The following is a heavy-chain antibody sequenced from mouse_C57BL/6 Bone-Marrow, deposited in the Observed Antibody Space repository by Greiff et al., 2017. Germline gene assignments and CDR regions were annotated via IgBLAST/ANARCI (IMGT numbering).Heavy chain of an antibody. J-gene: IGHJ4*01. D-gene: IGHD2-4*01. CDR3: AREVYYDYDDDAMDY. Sequence: QVQLQQSGAELVRPGTSVKVSCKASGYAFTNYLIEWVKQRPGQGLEWIGVINPGSGGTNYNEKFKGKAKLTADKSSSTAYMQLSSRTSEDSAVYFCAREVYYDYDDDAMDYWGQGTSVTVSS. CDR1: GYAFTNYL. V-gene: IGHV1-54*01. CDR2: INPGSGGT.